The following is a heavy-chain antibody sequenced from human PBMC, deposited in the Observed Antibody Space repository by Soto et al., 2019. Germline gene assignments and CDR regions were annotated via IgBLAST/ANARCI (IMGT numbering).Heavy chain of an antibody. J-gene: IGHJ5*02. CDR1: GYTFTSYD. Sequence: QVQLVQSGAEVKKPGASVKVSCKASGYTFTSYDIIWVRQATGQGLEWMGWMNPSTGNTDSAEKFQGRLTMTRNTSISTVYTELSSLSFEDTAVYYCARGRIIVAGGFDPWGQGTLVTVSS. CDR2: MNPSTGNT. V-gene: IGHV1-8*01. D-gene: IGHD6-19*01. CDR3: ARGRIIVAGGFDP.